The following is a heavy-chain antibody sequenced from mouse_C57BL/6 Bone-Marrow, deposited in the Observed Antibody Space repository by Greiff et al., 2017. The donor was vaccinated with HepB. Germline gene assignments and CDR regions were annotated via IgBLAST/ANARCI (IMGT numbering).Heavy chain of an antibody. CDR3: ARLRYGSSPHWYFDV. D-gene: IGHD1-1*01. Sequence: EVKLMESGPGLAKPSQTLSLTCSVTGYSITSDYWNWIRKFPGNKLEYMGYISYSGSTYYNPSLKRRISITRDTSKNQYYLQLNSVTTEDTATYYCARLRYGSSPHWYFDVWGTGTTVTVSS. J-gene: IGHJ1*03. V-gene: IGHV3-8*01. CDR2: ISYSGST. CDR1: GYSITSDY.